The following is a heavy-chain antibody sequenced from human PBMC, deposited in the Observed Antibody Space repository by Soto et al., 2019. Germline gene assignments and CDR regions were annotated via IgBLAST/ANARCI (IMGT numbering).Heavy chain of an antibody. CDR2: ISAYNGNT. Sequence: GASVKVSCKASGYTFTSYGISCVRQAPGQGLEWMGWISAYNGNTNYAQKLQGRVTMTTDTSTSTAYMELRSLRSDDTAVYYCARDPLAARPGAYYYYGMDVWGQGTTVTVSS. CDR1: GYTFTSYG. CDR3: ARDPLAARPGAYYYYGMDV. V-gene: IGHV1-18*01. J-gene: IGHJ6*02. D-gene: IGHD6-6*01.